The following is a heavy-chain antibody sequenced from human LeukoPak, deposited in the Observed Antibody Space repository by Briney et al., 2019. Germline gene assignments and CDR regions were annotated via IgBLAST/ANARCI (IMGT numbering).Heavy chain of an antibody. CDR2: ISAYNGNT. Sequence: ASVKVSCKASGYTFTSYGISWVRQAPGQGLEWMGWISAYNGNTNYAQKLQGRVTMTTDTSTSTAYMELRSLRSDDTAVYYCARCVGYSYGYSDYYYGMDVWGQGTTVTVSS. CDR3: ARCVGYSYGYSDYYYGMDV. D-gene: IGHD5-18*01. V-gene: IGHV1-18*01. CDR1: GYTFTSYG. J-gene: IGHJ6*02.